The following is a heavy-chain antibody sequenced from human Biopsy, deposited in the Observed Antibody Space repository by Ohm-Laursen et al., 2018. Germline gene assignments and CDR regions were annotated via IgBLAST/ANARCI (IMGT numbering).Heavy chain of an antibody. D-gene: IGHD6-19*01. CDR1: GSTFYVNA. CDR2: FSWNINNI. Sequence: SRSLSFAASGSTFYVNARHWVWQSLGKGLGRVPGFSWNINNIVNADSVKGRFTISRDNARTSLYLLIKSLRTEDTAFYYCAKDTFADLRGPSGWYGVDYWGQGTMVTVSS. CDR3: AKDTFADLRGPSGWYGVDY. V-gene: IGHV3-9*01. J-gene: IGHJ4*02.